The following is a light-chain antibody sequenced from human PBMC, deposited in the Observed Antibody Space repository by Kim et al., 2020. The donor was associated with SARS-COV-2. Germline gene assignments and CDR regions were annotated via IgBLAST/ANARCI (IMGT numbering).Light chain of an antibody. Sequence: KAVTISCTDSGGSIASNYVQWFQQRPGSAPTTVIYEDDQRPPGVADRCSGSIDSSSNAASLTISGLKTEDEADYYCQSYDSNNHVVFGGGTQLTVL. CDR3: QSYDSNNHVV. J-gene: IGLJ2*01. CDR2: EDD. CDR1: GGSIASNY. V-gene: IGLV6-57*02.